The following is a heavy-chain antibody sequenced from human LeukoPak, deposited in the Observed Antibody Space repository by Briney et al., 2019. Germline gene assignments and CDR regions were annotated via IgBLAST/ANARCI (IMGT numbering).Heavy chain of an antibody. CDR2: IYHTWIT. CDR3: ARRSGFSPNGFDP. CDR1: GGTISSCDYY. D-gene: IGHD3-3*01. Sequence: SQTLSLTCTVSGGTISSCDYYWIWLPQPPGQGLEWIRYIYHTWITNYNPSLKSRVTISLDTCMSQFSMKLTSVTAADTAVYYCARRSGFSPNGFDPWGQGTMVTVSS. V-gene: IGHV4-30-4*08. J-gene: IGHJ5*02.